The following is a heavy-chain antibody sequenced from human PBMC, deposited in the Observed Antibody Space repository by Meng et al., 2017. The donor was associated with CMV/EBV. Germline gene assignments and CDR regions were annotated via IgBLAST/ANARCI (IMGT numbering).Heavy chain of an antibody. J-gene: IGHJ4*02. D-gene: IGHD3-22*01. Sequence: SLTCMVSGGSMSGHHWGWIRQPAGKGLEWLGRITTSGGTDYNPSLKSRVTVSIDTSKNQFSLILSSVTAADTAVYYCARESSGFPLDYWGQGTLVTVSS. CDR1: GGSMSGHH. V-gene: IGHV4-4*07. CDR2: ITTSGGT. CDR3: ARESSGFPLDY.